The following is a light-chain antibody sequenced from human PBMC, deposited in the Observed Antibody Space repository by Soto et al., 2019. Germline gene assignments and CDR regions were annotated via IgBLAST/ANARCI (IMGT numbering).Light chain of an antibody. J-gene: IGKJ3*01. V-gene: IGKV3-15*01. CDR2: GAS. CDR1: QSVSTK. Sequence: EIVMTQSPATLSVSPGERATLSCRASQSVSTKLAGYRHKPGQAPRLLIDGASTRATGITARFSGSGSGTEFTLTINSLQSEDFAVYYCQQYKNWPHFTFGPGTTVDIK. CDR3: QQYKNWPHFT.